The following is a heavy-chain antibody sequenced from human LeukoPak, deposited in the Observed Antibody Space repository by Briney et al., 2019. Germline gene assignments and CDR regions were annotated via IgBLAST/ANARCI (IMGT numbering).Heavy chain of an antibody. D-gene: IGHD4-17*01. CDR2: ISYDGSNK. CDR3: ARDRGDYSLAIAFDI. V-gene: IGHV3-30*04. Sequence: PGRSLRLSCAASGFTFSSYAMHWVRQAPGKGLEWVAVISYDGSNKYYADSVKGRFTISRDNSKNTLYLQMNSLRAEDTAVYYCARDRGDYSLAIAFDIWGQGTMVTVSS. CDR1: GFTFSSYA. J-gene: IGHJ3*02.